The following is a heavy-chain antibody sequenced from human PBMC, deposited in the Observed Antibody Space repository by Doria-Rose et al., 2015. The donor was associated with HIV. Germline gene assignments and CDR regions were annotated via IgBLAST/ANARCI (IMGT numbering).Heavy chain of an antibody. J-gene: IGHJ4*02. CDR3: ARIKSSRWYHKYYFDF. V-gene: IGHV2-26*01. CDR2: IFSDDER. Sequence: SGPVLVKPTETLTPTCTVSGVSLSSPGMGVSWIRQPPGKALEWLANIFSDDERSYKSSLKSRLIISRCTSKSQVVLTMTDMDPVDTATYYCARIKSSRWYHKYYFDFWGQGTLVIVSA. D-gene: IGHD6-13*01. CDR1: GVSLSSPGMG.